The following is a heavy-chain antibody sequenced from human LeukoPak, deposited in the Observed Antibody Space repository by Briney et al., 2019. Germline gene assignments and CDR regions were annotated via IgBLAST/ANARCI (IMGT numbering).Heavy chain of an antibody. D-gene: IGHD5-12*01. CDR2: IIPIFGIA. CDR1: GGTFSSYA. CDR3: AREGVPSGYDYGGGNWFDP. Sequence: GSSVKVSCKASGGTFSSYAISWVRQAPGQGLEWMGRIIPIFGIANYAQKFQGRVTITADKSTSTAYMELSSLRSEDTAVYYCAREGVPSGYDYGGGNWFDPWGQGTLVTVSS. J-gene: IGHJ5*02. V-gene: IGHV1-69*04.